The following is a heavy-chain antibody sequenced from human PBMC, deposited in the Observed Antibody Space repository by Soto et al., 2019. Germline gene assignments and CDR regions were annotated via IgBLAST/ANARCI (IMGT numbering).Heavy chain of an antibody. V-gene: IGHV3-23*01. Sequence: PGESLKISCAASGFTFSSYAMNWVRQAPGKGLEWVSVIHGSGGSTYYADSVKGRFTISRDNSKNTVDLQMNSLRAEDTAVYYCSRGKDRAAVTIFDYRGQGSLVTGSS. D-gene: IGHD4-17*01. J-gene: IGHJ4*02. CDR3: SRGKDRAAVTIFDY. CDR1: GFTFSSYA. CDR2: IHGSGGST.